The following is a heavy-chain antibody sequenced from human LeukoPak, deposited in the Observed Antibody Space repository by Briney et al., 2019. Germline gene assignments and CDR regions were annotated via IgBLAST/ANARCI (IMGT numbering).Heavy chain of an antibody. CDR1: GYTFTSHG. J-gene: IGHJ4*02. V-gene: IGHV1-18*01. D-gene: IGHD3-22*01. CDR2: INTYIGNT. CDR3: ASDIYYDSSGYYPH. Sequence: ASVKVSCKASGYTFTSHGISWVRQAPGQGLEWMGWINTYIGNTNYAQKFQDRVTVTTDTSTSTAYRELRSLRSDDTAVYYCASDIYYDSSGYYPHWGQGTLVTVSS.